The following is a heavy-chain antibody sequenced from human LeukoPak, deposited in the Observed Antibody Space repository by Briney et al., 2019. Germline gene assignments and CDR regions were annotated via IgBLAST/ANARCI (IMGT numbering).Heavy chain of an antibody. CDR1: GGSISSGSYY. Sequence: PSETLSLTCTVSGGSISSGSYYWSWIRQPAGKGLEWIGRIYTSGSTNYNPSLKSRVTISVDTSKNQFSLKLSSVTAADTAVYYCARGGYCGGDCYLYYWGHGPLVTVS. CDR2: IYTSGST. D-gene: IGHD2-21*02. CDR3: ARGGYCGGDCYLYY. V-gene: IGHV4-61*02. J-gene: IGHJ4*01.